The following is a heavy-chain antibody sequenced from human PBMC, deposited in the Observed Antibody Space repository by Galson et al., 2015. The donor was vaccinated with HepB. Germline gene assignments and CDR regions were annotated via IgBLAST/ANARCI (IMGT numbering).Heavy chain of an antibody. V-gene: IGHV6-1*01. Sequence: CAISGDSVSSNSAAWNWIRQSPSRGLEWLGGTYYRSKWYNGYALSVKSRITINPDTSKNQFSLQLNSVTPEDTAVYFCARGAWGSTSAFDIWGQGTMVTVSS. J-gene: IGHJ3*02. CDR3: ARGAWGSTSAFDI. CDR1: GDSVSSNSAA. CDR2: TYYRSKWYN. D-gene: IGHD7-27*01.